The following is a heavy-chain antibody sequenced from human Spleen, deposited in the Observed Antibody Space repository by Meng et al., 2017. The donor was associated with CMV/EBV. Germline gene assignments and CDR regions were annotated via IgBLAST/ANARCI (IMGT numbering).Heavy chain of an antibody. J-gene: IGHJ4*02. CDR2: IKQDGSEK. Sequence: GESLKISCAACGFTFSSYWMSWVRQAPGKGLEWVANIKQDGSEKYYVDSVKGRFIISREDAKNSVYLQMNGLRDGDTGLYYCARARSPTHFDYWGQGALVTVSS. CDR1: GFTFSSYW. V-gene: IGHV3-7*01. CDR3: ARARSPTHFDY.